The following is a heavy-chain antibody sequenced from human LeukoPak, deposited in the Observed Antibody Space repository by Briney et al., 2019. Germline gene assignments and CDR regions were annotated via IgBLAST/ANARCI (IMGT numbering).Heavy chain of an antibody. V-gene: IGHV4-39*01. D-gene: IGHD4-17*01. Sequence: SETLSLTCTVSGGSVSSGSYFWSWIRQPPGKGLGWIGSIYYSGGTYSNPSLNSRVTISVDTSKNQFSLKLTSVTAADTAVYYCARHDYGDYGTFDIWGQGTMVTVSS. CDR1: GGSVSSGSYF. CDR3: ARHDYGDYGTFDI. J-gene: IGHJ3*02. CDR2: IYYSGGT.